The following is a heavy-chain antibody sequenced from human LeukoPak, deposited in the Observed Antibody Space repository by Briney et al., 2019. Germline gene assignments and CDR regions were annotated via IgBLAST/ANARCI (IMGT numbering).Heavy chain of an antibody. D-gene: IGHD3-3*01. V-gene: IGHV4-39*01. CDR3: ASLLGSAYPTDY. CDR1: GGSISSSNYY. Sequence: PSETLSLTCTVSGGSISSSNYYWGWIRQPPEKGLEWIGTIYYSGSSYYNPSLKSRLTISVDTSKNQFSLKLSSVTTADTAVYYCASLLGSAYPTDYWGQGTLVTVSS. CDR2: IYYSGSS. J-gene: IGHJ4*02.